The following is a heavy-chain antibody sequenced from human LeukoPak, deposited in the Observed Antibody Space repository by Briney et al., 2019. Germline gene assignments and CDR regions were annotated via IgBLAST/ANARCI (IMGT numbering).Heavy chain of an antibody. CDR2: IIPILGIA. D-gene: IGHD5-18*01. J-gene: IGHJ6*02. Sequence: RASVKVSCKASGGTLSSYAISWVRQAPGQGLEWMGRIIPILGIANYAQKFQGRVTITADKSTSTAYMELSSLRSEDTAVYYCARAADTAMVTGYYYGMDVWGQGTTVTVSS. CDR3: ARAADTAMVTGYYYGMDV. CDR1: GGTLSSYA. V-gene: IGHV1-69*04.